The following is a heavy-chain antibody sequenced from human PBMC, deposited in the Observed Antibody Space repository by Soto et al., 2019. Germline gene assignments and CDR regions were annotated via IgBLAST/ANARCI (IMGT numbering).Heavy chain of an antibody. Sequence: TLSLTCTVSGGSISSGGYYWSWIRQHPGKGLEWIGYIYYSGSTYYNPSLKSRVTISVDSSKNQFSLKLSSVTAADTAVYYCAGGRSITIFGVVPPLFDYWGQGTLVTVSS. CDR1: GGSISSGGYY. CDR3: AGGRSITIFGVVPPLFDY. CDR2: IYYSGST. D-gene: IGHD3-3*01. V-gene: IGHV4-31*03. J-gene: IGHJ4*02.